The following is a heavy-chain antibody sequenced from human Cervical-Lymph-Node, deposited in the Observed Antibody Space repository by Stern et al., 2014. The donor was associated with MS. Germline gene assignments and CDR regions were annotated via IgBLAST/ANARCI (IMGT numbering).Heavy chain of an antibody. D-gene: IGHD3-9*01. CDR1: GGTFASNT. CDR3: VRDRSTFDDSVDI. J-gene: IGHJ3*02. V-gene: IGHV1-69*09. Sequence: QVQLVQSGAEMKKPGSSVKVSCRASGGTFASNTISWVRQAPGQGLQWMGRIIPIVDVKNYAQKFQGRVTITADRSTNTAYMDLRSLTPEDTAVYYCVRDRSTFDDSVDIWGQGTTITVSS. CDR2: IIPIVDVK.